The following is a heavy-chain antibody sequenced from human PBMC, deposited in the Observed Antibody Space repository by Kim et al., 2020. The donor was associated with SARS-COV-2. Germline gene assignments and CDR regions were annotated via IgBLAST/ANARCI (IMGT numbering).Heavy chain of an antibody. Sequence: KSTGQVTMNRDTSTSTVYMELSSLRSEDTAVYYCARAMTYYYGSGSYFDYWGQGTLVTVSS. V-gene: IGHV1-46*01. CDR3: ARAMTYYYGSGSYFDY. J-gene: IGHJ4*02. D-gene: IGHD3-10*01.